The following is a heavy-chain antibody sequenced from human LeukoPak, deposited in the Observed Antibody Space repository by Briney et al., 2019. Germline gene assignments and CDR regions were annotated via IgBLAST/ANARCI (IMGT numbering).Heavy chain of an antibody. V-gene: IGHV4-4*07. CDR1: GGSISSYY. CDR3: ARVNWLSDAFDI. J-gene: IGHJ3*02. CDR2: IYTSGST. D-gene: IGHD3-9*01. Sequence: SETLSLTCTVSGGSISSYYWSWIRQPAGKGLEWIGRIYTSGSTNYNPSLESRVTMSVDTSKNQFSLKLSSVTAADTAVYYCARVNWLSDAFDIWGQGTMVTVSS.